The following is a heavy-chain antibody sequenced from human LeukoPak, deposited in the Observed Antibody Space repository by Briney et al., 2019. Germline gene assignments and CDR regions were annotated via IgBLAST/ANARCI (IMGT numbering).Heavy chain of an antibody. J-gene: IGHJ4*02. CDR2: INHSGST. CDR1: GGSFSGYY. V-gene: IGHV4-34*01. CDR3: AREGRYYGSGSYSDY. D-gene: IGHD3-10*01. Sequence: PSETLSLTCAVYGGSFSGYYWSWLRQPPGKGLEWVGEINHSGSTNYNPSLKSRVTISVDTSKNHFSLKLSSLAAAGPAVYYSAREGRYYGSGSYSDYWGQGTLVTVSS.